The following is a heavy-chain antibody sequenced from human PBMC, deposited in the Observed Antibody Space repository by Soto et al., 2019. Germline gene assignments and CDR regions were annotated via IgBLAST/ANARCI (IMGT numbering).Heavy chain of an antibody. CDR3: AKSMRAYSSGWYYFDY. CDR1: GFTFSSYG. CDR2: ISYDGSNK. D-gene: IGHD6-19*01. V-gene: IGHV3-30*18. Sequence: GGSLRLSCAASGFTFSSYGMHWVRQAPGKGLEWVAVISYDGSNKYYADSVKGRFTISRDNSKNTLYLQMNSLRAEDTAVYYCAKSMRAYSSGWYYFDYWGQGTLVTVSS. J-gene: IGHJ4*02.